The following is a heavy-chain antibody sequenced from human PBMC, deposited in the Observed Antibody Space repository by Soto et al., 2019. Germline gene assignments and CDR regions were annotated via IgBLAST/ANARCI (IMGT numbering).Heavy chain of an antibody. CDR1: GGTFSSYA. D-gene: IGHD5-18*01. CDR2: FIPIFGTP. Sequence: QVKLVQSGAEVKKPGSSVKVSCKVSGGTFSSYAISWVRQAPGQGLEWMGGFIPIFGTPNYAQKFQDRVTITADESTSTAYLDLNTLRSEDTAVYYCARGAEHSYGLDYWGQGTLVTVSS. V-gene: IGHV1-69*01. J-gene: IGHJ4*02. CDR3: ARGAEHSYGLDY.